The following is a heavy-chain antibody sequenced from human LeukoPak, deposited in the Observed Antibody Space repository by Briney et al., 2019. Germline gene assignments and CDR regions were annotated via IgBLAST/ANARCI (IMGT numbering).Heavy chain of an antibody. J-gene: IGHJ4*02. D-gene: IGHD1-26*01. CDR3: ARSVGGNLVDY. V-gene: IGHV5-51*01. CDR2: IYPGDSDT. CDR1: GYTFTNYW. Sequence: GESLKISCKGSGYTFTNYWIAWVRQMPGKGLEWMGIIYPGDSDTRYSPSFQGQVTISAEKSTSTPYLQWSSLKASDNAVYYCARSVGGNLVDYWGQGTLVTVSS.